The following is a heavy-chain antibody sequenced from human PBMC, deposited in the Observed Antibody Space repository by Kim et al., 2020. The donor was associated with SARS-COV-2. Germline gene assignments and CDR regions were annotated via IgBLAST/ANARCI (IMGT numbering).Heavy chain of an antibody. CDR1: GFSLSTSGVG. Sequence: SGPTLVNPTQTLTLTCTFSGFSLSTSGVGVGWIRQPPGKALEWLALIYWDDDKRYSPSLKSRLTITKDTSKNQVVLTMTNMDPVDTATYCCARDKWELLPYDYYGMDGWGQGTKVTVSS. V-gene: IGHV2-5*02. CDR2: IYWDDDK. D-gene: IGHD1-26*01. CDR3: ARDKWELLPYDYYGMDG. J-gene: IGHJ6*01.